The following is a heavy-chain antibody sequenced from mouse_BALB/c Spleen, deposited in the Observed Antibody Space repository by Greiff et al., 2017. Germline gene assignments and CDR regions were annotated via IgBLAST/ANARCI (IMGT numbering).Heavy chain of an antibody. CDR1: GFTFSSYY. D-gene: IGHD1-1*01. J-gene: IGHJ4*01. CDR2: INSNGGST. CDR3: ARQDYYGSSYGAMDY. Sequence: EVMLVESGGGLVKLGGSLKLSCAASGFTFSSYYMSWVRQTPEKRLELVAAINSNGGSTYYPDTVKGRFTISIDNAKNTLYLQMSSLKSEDTALYYCARQDYYGSSYGAMDYWGQGTSVTVSS. V-gene: IGHV5-6-2*01.